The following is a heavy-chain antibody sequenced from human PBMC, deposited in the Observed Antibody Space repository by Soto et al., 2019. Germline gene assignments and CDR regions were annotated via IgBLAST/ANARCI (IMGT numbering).Heavy chain of an antibody. CDR2: IIPIFGTA. Sequence: ASVKVSCKASGGTFSSYAISWVRQAPGQGLEWMGGIIPIFGTANYAQKFQGRVTITADKSTSTAYMELSSLRSEDTAVYYCARELVDGKVHGYYYGMDVWGQGTTVTVPS. CDR1: GGTFSSYA. D-gene: IGHD6-19*01. J-gene: IGHJ6*02. V-gene: IGHV1-69*06. CDR3: ARELVDGKVHGYYYGMDV.